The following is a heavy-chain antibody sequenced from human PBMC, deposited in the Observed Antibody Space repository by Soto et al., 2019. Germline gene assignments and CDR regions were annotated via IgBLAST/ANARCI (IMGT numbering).Heavy chain of an antibody. CDR3: ARAVVTAMEDFDY. D-gene: IGHD2-21*02. J-gene: IGHJ4*02. CDR2: INSDGSST. V-gene: IGHV3-74*01. Sequence: EVQLVESGGGLVQPGGSLRLSCAASGFTFSSYWMHWVRQAPGKGLVWVSRINSDGSSTSYADSVKGRFTISRYNAKNTLDLQMNSLRAEDTAVYYCARAVVTAMEDFDYWGQGTLVTVSS. CDR1: GFTFSSYW.